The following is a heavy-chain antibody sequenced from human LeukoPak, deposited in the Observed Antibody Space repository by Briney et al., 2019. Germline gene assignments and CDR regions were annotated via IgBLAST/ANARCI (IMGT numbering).Heavy chain of an antibody. Sequence: PGRSLRLSCAASGFTFSTYGIHWVRQAPGKGLEWVAVIWYDGSNKYYADSVKGRFTISRDNSKNTLYLQMNSLRAEDTAVYYCARAKDSSGRDGFDIWGQGTMVTVSS. D-gene: IGHD6-19*01. V-gene: IGHV3-33*01. CDR3: ARAKDSSGRDGFDI. J-gene: IGHJ3*02. CDR2: IWYDGSNK. CDR1: GFTFSTYG.